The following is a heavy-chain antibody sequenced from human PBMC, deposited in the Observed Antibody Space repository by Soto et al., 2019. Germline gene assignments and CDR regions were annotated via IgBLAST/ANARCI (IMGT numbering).Heavy chain of an antibody. CDR2: ISAHHGNT. J-gene: IGHJ4*02. CDR1: GYDFTTYG. D-gene: IGHD1-1*01. CDR3: ARGRYGDY. V-gene: IGHV1-18*01. Sequence: QVHLVQSGAEVKNPGASVKVSCKGSGYDFTTYGITWVRQAPGQGLEWMAWISAHHGNTNYAPNLQGRVTVTRDTSTSTAYIELRSLRSDDTAVYYCARGRYGDYWGQGALVTVSS.